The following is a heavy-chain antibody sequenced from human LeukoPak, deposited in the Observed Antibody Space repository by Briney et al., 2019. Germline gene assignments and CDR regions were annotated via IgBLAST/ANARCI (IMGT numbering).Heavy chain of an antibody. CDR3: ASSPAWLVRRIFDY. D-gene: IGHD6-19*01. CDR1: GGSISSSNW. V-gene: IGHV4-4*02. CDR2: IYHSGST. Sequence: SETLSLTCAVSGGSISSSNWWSWVRQPPGKGLEWIGEIYHSGSTNYNPSLKSRVTISVDKSKNQFSLKLSSVTAADTAVYYCASSPAWLVRRIFDYWGQGTLVTVSS. J-gene: IGHJ4*02.